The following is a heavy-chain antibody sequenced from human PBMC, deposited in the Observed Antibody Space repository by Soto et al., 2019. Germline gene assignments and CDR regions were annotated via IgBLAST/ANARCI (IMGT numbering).Heavy chain of an antibody. CDR1: GDSISGSQW. J-gene: IGHJ5*02. D-gene: IGHD3-10*01. Sequence: SETLSLTCAVSGDSISGSQWWSWVRLPPGKGLEWIGEISHTGTTNYNPSLKSRVTMSVDKPKNQFSLNLTSVTAADMAVYYCARAVSPYFGTWFDPWGQGTLVTVSS. CDR2: ISHTGTT. V-gene: IGHV4-4*02. CDR3: ARAVSPYFGTWFDP.